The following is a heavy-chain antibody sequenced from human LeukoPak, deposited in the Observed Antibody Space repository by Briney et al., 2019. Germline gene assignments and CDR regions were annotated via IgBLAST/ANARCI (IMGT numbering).Heavy chain of an antibody. Sequence: PGGSLRLSCAASGFTFSSYDMHWVRQATGKGLDWVSAIGTAGDTYYPGSVKGRFTISRENAKNSLYLQMNSLRAGDTAVYYCARGRQGYCSSTSCYASYYYYGMDVWGQGTTVTVSS. J-gene: IGHJ6*02. CDR1: GFTFSSYD. D-gene: IGHD2-2*01. V-gene: IGHV3-13*01. CDR3: ARGRQGYCSSTSCYASYYYYGMDV. CDR2: IGTAGDT.